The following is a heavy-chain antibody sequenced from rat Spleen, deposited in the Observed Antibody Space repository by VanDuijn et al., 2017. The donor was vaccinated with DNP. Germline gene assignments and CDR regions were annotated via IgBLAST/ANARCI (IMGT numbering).Heavy chain of an antibody. CDR2: ISPSGGST. V-gene: IGHV5-19*01. Sequence: EVQLVESGGGLVQPGRSLKLSCAASGFTFSNYGMAWVRQAPTKGLEWVASISPSGGSTYYRDSVKGRFTISRDNGKSTLYLQMDSLRSEDTATYYCATQRDYYTNYPFAYWGQGTLVTVSS. CDR3: ATQRDYYTNYPFAY. CDR1: GFTFSNYG. J-gene: IGHJ3*01. D-gene: IGHD1-2*01.